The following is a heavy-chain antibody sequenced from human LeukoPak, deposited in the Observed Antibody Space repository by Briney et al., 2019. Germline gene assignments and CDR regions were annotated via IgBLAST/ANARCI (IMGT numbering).Heavy chain of an antibody. D-gene: IGHD3-22*01. CDR2: IKQDGSEK. J-gene: IGHJ4*02. CDR3: ANSPYYYDSSGYLAY. Sequence: GGSQRLSCAASGFTFSSYWMSWVRQAPGKGLEWVANIKQDGSEKYYVDSVRGRFTISRDNSKNTLYLQMNSLRAEDTAVYYCANSPYYYDSSGYLAYWGQGTLVTVSS. V-gene: IGHV3-7*01. CDR1: GFTFSSYW.